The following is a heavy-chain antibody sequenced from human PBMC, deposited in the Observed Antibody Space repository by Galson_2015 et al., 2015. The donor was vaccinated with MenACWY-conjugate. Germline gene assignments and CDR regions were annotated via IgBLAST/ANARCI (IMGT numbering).Heavy chain of an antibody. J-gene: IGHJ6*02. D-gene: IGHD3-10*01. CDR2: IKQDRSEK. V-gene: IGHV3-7*03. CDR1: GFTFSTYW. Sequence: SLRLSCAASGFTFSTYWMSWVRQAPGKGLEWVANIKQDRSEKYYVDSVKGRFTISRDNAKNSLYLQMDSLRAEDTAVYYCARLARLLEVPITMGCYFGMDVWGQGTTVSVSS. CDR3: ARLARLLEVPITMGCYFGMDV.